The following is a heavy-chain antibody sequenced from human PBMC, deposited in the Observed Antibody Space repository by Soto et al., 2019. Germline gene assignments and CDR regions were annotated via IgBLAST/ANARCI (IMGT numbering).Heavy chain of an antibody. V-gene: IGHV1-69*13. CDR1: GGTFSSYT. J-gene: IGHJ4*02. CDR3: ARDRRNSSGWYWPYYFDY. Sequence: SVKVSCKASGGTFSSYTISWVRQAPGQGLEWMGRIIPIFGTANYAQKFQGRVTITADESTSTAYMELSSLRSEDTAVYYCARDRRNSSGWYWPYYFDYWGQGTLVTVSS. D-gene: IGHD6-19*01. CDR2: IIPIFGTA.